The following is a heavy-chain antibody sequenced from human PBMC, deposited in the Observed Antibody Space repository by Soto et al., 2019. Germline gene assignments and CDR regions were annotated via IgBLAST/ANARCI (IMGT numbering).Heavy chain of an antibody. CDR1: GGSISSGDYY. Sequence: QVQLQESGPGLVKPSQTLSLTCTVSGGSISSGDYYWSWIRQPPGKGLEWIVYIYYSGSTYYNPSLKRRVTISVDTSKNQFSLKLSSVTAADTAVYYCASASPPRYCSGGSCWGWFDPWGQGTLVTVSS. CDR3: ASASPPRYCSGGSCWGWFDP. V-gene: IGHV4-30-4*01. D-gene: IGHD2-15*01. J-gene: IGHJ5*02. CDR2: IYYSGST.